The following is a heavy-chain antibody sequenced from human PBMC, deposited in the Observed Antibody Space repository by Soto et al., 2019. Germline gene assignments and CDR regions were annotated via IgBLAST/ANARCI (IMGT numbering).Heavy chain of an antibody. Sequence: GGSLRLSCAASGFTVSSNYMSWVRQAPGKGLEWVSVIYSGGSTYYADSVKGRFTISRDNSKNTLYLQMNSLRAEDTAVYYCAKDMGGDFWSGYGPDYYYYGMDVWGQGTTVTVSS. V-gene: IGHV3-53*01. J-gene: IGHJ6*02. CDR2: IYSGGST. CDR3: AKDMGGDFWSGYGPDYYYYGMDV. CDR1: GFTVSSNY. D-gene: IGHD3-3*01.